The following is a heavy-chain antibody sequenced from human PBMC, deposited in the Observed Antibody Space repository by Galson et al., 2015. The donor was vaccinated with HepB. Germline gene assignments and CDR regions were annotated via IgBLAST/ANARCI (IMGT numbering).Heavy chain of an antibody. CDR2: ISYDGSNK. V-gene: IGHV3-30*18. D-gene: IGHD2-21*02. CDR3: AKAGTAYCGGDCHSYYFDY. CDR1: GFTFSSYG. Sequence: SLRLSCAASGFTFSSYGMHWVRQAPGKGLEWVAVISYDGSNKYYADSVKGRFTISRDNSKNTLYLQMNSLRAEDTAVYYCAKAGTAYCGGDCHSYYFDYWGQGTLVTVSS. J-gene: IGHJ4*02.